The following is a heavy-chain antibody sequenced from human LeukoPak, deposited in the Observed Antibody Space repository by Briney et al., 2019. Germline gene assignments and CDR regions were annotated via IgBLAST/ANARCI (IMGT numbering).Heavy chain of an antibody. CDR2: IYTSGST. J-gene: IGHJ4*02. Sequence: SQTLSLTCTVSGGSISSGSYYWSWIRQPAGKGLEWIGRIYTSGSTNYNPSLKSRVTISVDTSKNQFSLKLSSVTAADTAVYYCARDKSKHVDYGTGGYWGQGTLVTVSS. CDR1: GGSISSGSYY. CDR3: ARDKSKHVDYGTGGY. V-gene: IGHV4-61*02. D-gene: IGHD4-17*01.